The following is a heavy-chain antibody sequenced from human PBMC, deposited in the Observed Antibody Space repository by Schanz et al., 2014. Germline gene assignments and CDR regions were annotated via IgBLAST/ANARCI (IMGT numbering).Heavy chain of an antibody. CDR3: ARDLPYCDGGKCYSDGFDI. CDR2: INTANGNA. CDR1: GYIFINSG. V-gene: IGHV1-3*04. Sequence: QIQLVQSGPEVKKPGATVKVSCKASGYIFINSGISWVRQAPGQSLEWMGWINTANGNAKYSANFQARVTITRDTSATTAYMELTILRSEDTAVYYCARDLPYCDGGKCYSDGFDIWGQGTLVTISS. J-gene: IGHJ3*02. D-gene: IGHD2-21*01.